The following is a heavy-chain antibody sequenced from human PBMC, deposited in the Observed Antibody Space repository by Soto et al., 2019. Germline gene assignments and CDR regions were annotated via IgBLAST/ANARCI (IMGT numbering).Heavy chain of an antibody. CDR2: ISSSSSYI. Sequence: LRLSFAASGFTFSSYSMNWVRQAPGKGLEWVSSISSSSSYIYYADSVKGRFTISRDNAKNSLYLQMNSLRAEDTAVYYCASNEGYYDSSGSDWGQGTLVTVSS. D-gene: IGHD3-22*01. J-gene: IGHJ4*02. CDR3: ASNEGYYDSSGSD. CDR1: GFTFSSYS. V-gene: IGHV3-21*01.